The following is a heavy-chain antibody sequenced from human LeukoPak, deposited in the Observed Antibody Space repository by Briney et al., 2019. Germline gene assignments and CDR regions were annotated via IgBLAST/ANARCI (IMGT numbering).Heavy chain of an antibody. J-gene: IGHJ4*02. CDR2: ISGSTGST. CDR1: GFPFSSDA. Sequence: HAGGSLRLSCAGSGFPFSSDAMNWVRQAPGKGLEWVASISGSTGSTQYADSVKGRFTISRDNSKNTLYLQMNSLRAEDTAVYYCAKGVLRYFDPRPFWGQGTLVTVSS. D-gene: IGHD3-9*01. CDR3: AKGVLRYFDPRPF. V-gene: IGHV3-23*01.